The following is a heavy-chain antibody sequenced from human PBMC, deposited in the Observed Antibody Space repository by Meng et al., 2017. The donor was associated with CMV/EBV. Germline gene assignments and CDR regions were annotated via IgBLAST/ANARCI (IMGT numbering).Heavy chain of an antibody. V-gene: IGHV4-34*01. CDR3: ARGWAAYYYYGMDV. Sequence: TLSLTCAVYGGSFSGYYWSWIRQPPGKGLEWIGEINHSGSTNYNPSLKSRVTISVDTSKNQFSLKLSSVTAADTAVYYCARGWAAYYYYGMDVWGQGTTVTVSS. J-gene: IGHJ6*02. CDR2: INHSGST. CDR1: GGSFSGYY. D-gene: IGHD7-27*01.